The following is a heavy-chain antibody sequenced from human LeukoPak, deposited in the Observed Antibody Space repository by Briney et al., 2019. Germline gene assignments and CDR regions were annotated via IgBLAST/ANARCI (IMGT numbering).Heavy chain of an antibody. V-gene: IGHV3-23*01. CDR3: AKGSSPSRPYYFDY. J-gene: IGHJ4*02. CDR2: ITDSGGST. D-gene: IGHD1-26*01. CDR1: RFAFSSYA. Sequence: GGSLRLSCAASRFAFSSYAMSWVRQAPGKGLEWVSAITDSGGSTFYADSVQGRFTISRDNSKNTLYLQMNSLRAEDTAVYYCAKGSSPSRPYYFDYWGQGTLVTVSS.